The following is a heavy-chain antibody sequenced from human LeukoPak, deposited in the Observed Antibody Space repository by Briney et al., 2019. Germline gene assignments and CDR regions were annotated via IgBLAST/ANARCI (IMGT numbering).Heavy chain of an antibody. CDR2: ISGSGGST. CDR1: GFTFSSYA. D-gene: IGHD5-18*01. J-gene: IGHJ4*02. Sequence: GGSLRLSCADSGFTFSSYAMSWVRQAPGKGLEWVSAISGSGGSTYYADSVKGRFTISRDNSKNTLYLQMNSLRAEDTAVYYCAKDPRYSYGPGGYWGQGTLVTVSS. V-gene: IGHV3-23*01. CDR3: AKDPRYSYGPGGY.